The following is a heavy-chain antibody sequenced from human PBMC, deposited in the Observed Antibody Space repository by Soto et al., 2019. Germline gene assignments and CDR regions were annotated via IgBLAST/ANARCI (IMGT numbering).Heavy chain of an antibody. V-gene: IGHV4-39*07. CDR2: IYYSGST. CDR1: GGSISSSSYY. D-gene: IGHD3-9*01. J-gene: IGHJ5*02. Sequence: SETLSLTCTVSGGSISSSSYYWGWIRQPPGKGLEWIGSIYYSGSTYYNLSLKSRVTIKPDTSKNQFSLQLNSVTPEDTAVYYCARGPGILNPWGQGTLVTVSS. CDR3: ARGPGILNP.